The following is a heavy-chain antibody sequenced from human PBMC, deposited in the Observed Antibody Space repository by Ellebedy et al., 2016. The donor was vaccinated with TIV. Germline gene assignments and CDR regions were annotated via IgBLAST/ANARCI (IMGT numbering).Heavy chain of an antibody. Sequence: ASVKVSCKASGGTFSSYGISWVRQAPGQGLEWMGWISAYNGNTNYAQKLQGRVTMTADTSTSTAYMELRSLRSDDTAVYYCARQTYYDILTGYYAHYGMDVWGQGTTVTVSS. CDR3: ARQTYYDILTGYYAHYGMDV. D-gene: IGHD3-9*01. CDR2: ISAYNGNT. V-gene: IGHV1-18*04. J-gene: IGHJ6*02. CDR1: GGTFSSYG.